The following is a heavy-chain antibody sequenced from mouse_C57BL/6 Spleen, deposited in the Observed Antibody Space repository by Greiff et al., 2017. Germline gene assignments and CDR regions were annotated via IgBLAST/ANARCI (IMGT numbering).Heavy chain of an antibody. CDR2: ISSGSSTI. D-gene: IGHD1-1*02. CDR3: ARGDYYDPYYYAMDC. Sequence: EVQLVESGGGLVKPGGSLKLSCAASGFTFSDYGMHWVRQAPEKGLEWVAYISSGSSTIYYADTVKGRFTISRDNAKNTLFLQMTSLRSEGTAMYYCARGDYYDPYYYAMDCWGQGASVTVSS. V-gene: IGHV5-17*01. J-gene: IGHJ4*01. CDR1: GFTFSDYG.